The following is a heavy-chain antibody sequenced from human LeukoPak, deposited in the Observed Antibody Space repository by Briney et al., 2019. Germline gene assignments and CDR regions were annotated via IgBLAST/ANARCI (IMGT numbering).Heavy chain of an antibody. CDR1: GFTFDDYG. V-gene: IGHV3-20*04. CDR3: ARDLAWGAFDY. Sequence: GGSLRLSCAASGFTFDDYGMSWVRQGPGKGLEWVSEINWNGGRTGYADSVKGRFTISRDNAKNSLYLQMNSLRAEDTALYYCARDLAWGAFDYWGQGTLVSVSS. D-gene: IGHD7-27*01. J-gene: IGHJ4*02. CDR2: INWNGGRT.